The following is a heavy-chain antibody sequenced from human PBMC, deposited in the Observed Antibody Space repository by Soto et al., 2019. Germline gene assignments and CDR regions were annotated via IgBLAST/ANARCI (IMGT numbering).Heavy chain of an antibody. Sequence: HLVQSGPEVKKPGASITVSCKTSGDTFTNFGLSWVRQAPGQGLEWMGWIATYNSNRNYAQKFQGRLTLTTDTSTSTAYMELKNLGYDDTAVYYCARVVRGVVNWFDPWGHGTLVTVSA. CDR1: GDTFTNFG. D-gene: IGHD3-10*01. CDR3: ARVVRGVVNWFDP. V-gene: IGHV1-18*01. CDR2: IATYNSNR. J-gene: IGHJ5*02.